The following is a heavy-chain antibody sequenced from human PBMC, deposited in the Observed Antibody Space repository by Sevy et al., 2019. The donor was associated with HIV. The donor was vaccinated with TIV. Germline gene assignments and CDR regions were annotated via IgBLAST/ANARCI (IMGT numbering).Heavy chain of an antibody. CDR1: GFTFSSFP. CDR2: ISYDGSNK. J-gene: IGHJ4*02. CDR3: ARVAMKWELLYHFDY. V-gene: IGHV3-30-3*01. Sequence: GGSLRLSCAASGFTFSSFPMHWVRQAPGRGLEWVAVISYDGSNKYYADSVKGRFTISRDNSKNTLYLQMSSLRAEDTAVYYCARVAMKWELLYHFDYWGQGTLVTVSS. D-gene: IGHD1-26*01.